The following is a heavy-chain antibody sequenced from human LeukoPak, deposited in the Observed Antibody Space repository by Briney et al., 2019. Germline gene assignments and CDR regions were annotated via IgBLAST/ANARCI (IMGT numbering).Heavy chain of an antibody. J-gene: IGHJ4*02. CDR3: ARGITMIRYILDY. D-gene: IGHD3-22*01. V-gene: IGHV4-59*01. Sequence: PETLSLTCTVSGGSISSYYWSWIRQPPGKGLEWIGYIYYSGSTNYNPSLKSRVTISVDTSKDHFSLKLSSVTAADTAVYYCARGITMIRYILDYWGQGTLVTVSS. CDR1: GGSISSYY. CDR2: IYYSGST.